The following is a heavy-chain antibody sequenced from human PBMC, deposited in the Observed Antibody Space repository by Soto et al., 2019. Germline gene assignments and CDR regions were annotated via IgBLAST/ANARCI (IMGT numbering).Heavy chain of an antibody. J-gene: IGHJ4*02. D-gene: IGHD6-6*01. CDR2: IYYNGTT. CDR3: AKCITALGPIDY. V-gene: IGHV4-31*09. Sequence: TLSLTCTVSGGSISSPNFYWSWIRQHPGKGLEWIGHIYYNGTTYYNPTLKSRVSISVDKSKNQFSLKLSSVTAADTAVYYCAKCITALGPIDYWGQGTLVTVSS. CDR1: GGSISSPNFY.